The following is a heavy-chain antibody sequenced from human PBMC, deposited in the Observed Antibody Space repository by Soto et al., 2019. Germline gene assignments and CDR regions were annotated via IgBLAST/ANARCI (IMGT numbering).Heavy chain of an antibody. CDR3: TRQGFGEVHGLVDV. CDR1: GDSIRSSSHY. V-gene: IGHV4-39*01. D-gene: IGHD3-10*01. J-gene: IGHJ6*02. Sequence: SETLSLTCTVSGDSIRSSSHYWAWIRQPPGKGLEWIGGFYYSGSPYYNPSLKSRVTLSVDTSKNQFSLKLSSVTAADAAVYYCTRQGFGEVHGLVDVWGQGTTVTVSS. CDR2: FYYSGSP.